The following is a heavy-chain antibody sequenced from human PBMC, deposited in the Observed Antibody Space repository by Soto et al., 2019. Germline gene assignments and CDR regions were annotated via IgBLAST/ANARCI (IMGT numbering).Heavy chain of an antibody. V-gene: IGHV1-18*01. D-gene: IGHD6-19*01. Sequence: AAVKVSCKASGYNFTSYGISGVRQAPGQGLEWMGWISPHNDRTKYARRFQDRVTMTTETPTSTVYMELGSLRSDDTAVYYCARDLYYSSGRYFDHDAFDIWGQGTVVTVSS. CDR3: ARDLYYSSGRYFDHDAFDI. CDR2: ISPHNDRT. CDR1: GYNFTSYG. J-gene: IGHJ3*02.